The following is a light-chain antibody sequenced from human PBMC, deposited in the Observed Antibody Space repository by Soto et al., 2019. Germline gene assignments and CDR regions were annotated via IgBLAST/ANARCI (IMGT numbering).Light chain of an antibody. J-gene: IGLJ1*01. CDR2: EVN. CDR1: ISDIGSYNR. Sequence: QSVLTQPSSLSGSPGPSITISCTGTISDIGSYNRVSWYQQPPGTAPKLIIYEVNNRPSGVPDRFSGSKSGNTASLTISGLLAEDEADYYCNSFTTSRTYVFGTGTKVTVL. CDR3: NSFTTSRTYV. V-gene: IGLV2-18*02.